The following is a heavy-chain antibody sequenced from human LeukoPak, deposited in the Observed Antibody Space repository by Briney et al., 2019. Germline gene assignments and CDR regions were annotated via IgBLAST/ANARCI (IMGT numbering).Heavy chain of an antibody. CDR2: INPSGGST. J-gene: IGHJ6*02. D-gene: IGHD2-2*01. CDR1: GYTFTSYC. V-gene: IGHV1-46*01. CDR3: ARVVCSSTSCYLYGMDV. Sequence: ASVKVSCKASGYTFTSYCMHWVRQAPGQGLEWMGIINPSGGSTSYAQKFQGRVTMTRDTSTSTVYMELSSLRSEDTAVYYCARVVCSSTSCYLYGMDVWGQGTTVTVSS.